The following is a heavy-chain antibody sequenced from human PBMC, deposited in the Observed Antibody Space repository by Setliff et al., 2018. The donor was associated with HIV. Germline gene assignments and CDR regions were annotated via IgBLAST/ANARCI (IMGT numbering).Heavy chain of an antibody. CDR3: AREGGREYDFWSGYYRPYYYYMDV. V-gene: IGHV1-46*01. Sequence: ASVKVSCKASGYIVTTYYIHWVRQAPGQGLEWMGIINPSGGSATYAQKFQGRVTMTRDTSTSTVYMELSSLRSDDTAVYYCAREGGREYDFWSGYYRPYYYYMDVWGKGTTVTVSS. CDR2: INPSGGSA. D-gene: IGHD3-3*01. J-gene: IGHJ6*03. CDR1: GYIVTTYY.